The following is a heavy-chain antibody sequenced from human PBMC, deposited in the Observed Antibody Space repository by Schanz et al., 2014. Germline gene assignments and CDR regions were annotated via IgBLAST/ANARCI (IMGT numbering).Heavy chain of an antibody. CDR1: GVTFSSYA. V-gene: IGHV3-23*04. D-gene: IGHD6-19*01. CDR2: ISGSGVST. J-gene: IGHJ6*03. CDR3: ARDHQWLARYYMDV. Sequence: VQLVESGGGVVQPGGSLRLSCAASGVTFSSYAMSWVRQAPGKGLEWISAISGSGVSTHYADSVKGRFTISRDNPKKTLYLQMNSLRAEDTAVYYCARDHQWLARYYMDVWGKGTTVTVSS.